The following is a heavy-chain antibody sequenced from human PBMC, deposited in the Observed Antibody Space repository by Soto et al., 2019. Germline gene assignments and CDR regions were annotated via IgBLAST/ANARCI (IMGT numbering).Heavy chain of an antibody. Sequence: QITLKESGPTLVTPRQTLTLTCTFSGFSLDTRGVGVGWVRQPPGKALEWLALIYGNDEQRLNPSLQSRLTIAKDTPNCQVVLTMTNMDPVDTATYFCAHRLSAAGLFDHWGQGTLVSVSS. J-gene: IGHJ5*02. CDR3: AHRLSAAGLFDH. V-gene: IGHV2-5*01. CDR1: GFSLDTRGVG. D-gene: IGHD6-13*01. CDR2: IYGNDEQ.